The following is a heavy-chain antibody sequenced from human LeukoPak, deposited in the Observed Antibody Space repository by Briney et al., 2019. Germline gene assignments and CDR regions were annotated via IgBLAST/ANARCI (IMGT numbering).Heavy chain of an antibody. CDR2: IDPSDSYT. Sequence: GESLKISCTASGYIFTSYWISWVRQIPGKGLEWMGRIDPSDSYTNYTPSFEGHVTISADKSISTAYLQWSSLKASDTAMYYCARPTSAFDIWGQGTMVTVSS. CDR1: GYIFTSYW. CDR3: ARPTSAFDI. V-gene: IGHV5-10-1*01. J-gene: IGHJ3*02. D-gene: IGHD4-11*01.